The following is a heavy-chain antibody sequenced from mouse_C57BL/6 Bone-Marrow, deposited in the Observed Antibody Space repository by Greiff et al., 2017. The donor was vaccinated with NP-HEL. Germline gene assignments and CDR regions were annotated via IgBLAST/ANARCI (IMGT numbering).Heavy chain of an antibody. J-gene: IGHJ4*01. Sequence: EVKLMESGAELVKPGASVKLSCTASGFNIKDYYMHWVKQRTEQGLEWIGRIDPEDGETKYAPKFQGKATITADTSSNTAYLQLSSLTSEDTAVYYCASTTVVAKAMDYWGQGTSVTVSS. CDR3: ASTTVVAKAMDY. CDR2: IDPEDGET. D-gene: IGHD1-1*01. CDR1: GFNIKDYY. V-gene: IGHV14-2*01.